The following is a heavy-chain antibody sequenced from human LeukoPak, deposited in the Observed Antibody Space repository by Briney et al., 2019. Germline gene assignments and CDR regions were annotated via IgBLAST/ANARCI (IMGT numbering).Heavy chain of an antibody. Sequence: PSETLSLTCTVSGGSISSSSYYWGWIRQHPGKGLEWIGYIYYSGSTHYNPSLKSRVTISVDTSKNQFSLKLSSVTAADTAVYYCARGWVREMSLREDDAFDIWGQGTMVTVSS. D-gene: IGHD5-24*01. V-gene: IGHV4-31*03. CDR1: GGSISSSSYY. J-gene: IGHJ3*02. CDR3: ARGWVREMSLREDDAFDI. CDR2: IYYSGST.